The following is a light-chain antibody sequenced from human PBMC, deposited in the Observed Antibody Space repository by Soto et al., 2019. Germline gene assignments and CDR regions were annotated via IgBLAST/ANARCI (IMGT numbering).Light chain of an antibody. CDR3: QQRYKWQWT. CDR2: DAS. CDR1: QSVRNF. V-gene: IGKV3-11*01. J-gene: IGKJ1*01. Sequence: EIVLTQSPATLSFSPGERATLSCRASQSVRNFLAWYQQKPGQAPRLLIYDASNRATGIPPKFSGSGSGTDFTLTISSLEPEDFAVYYCQQRYKWQWTFGHGTKVDIX.